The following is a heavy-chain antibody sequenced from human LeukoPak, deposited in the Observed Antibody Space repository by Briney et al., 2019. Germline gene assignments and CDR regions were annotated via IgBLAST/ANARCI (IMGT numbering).Heavy chain of an antibody. Sequence: SETLSLTCTVSGGSISSSSYYWGWIRQPPGKGLEWIGSIYYSGSTYYNPSLKSRVTISVDTSKNQFSLKLSSVTAADTAVYYCARHKVVGATDYMDVWGKGTTVTISS. D-gene: IGHD1-26*01. CDR1: GGSISSSSYY. CDR2: IYYSGST. J-gene: IGHJ6*03. V-gene: IGHV4-39*01. CDR3: ARHKVVGATDYMDV.